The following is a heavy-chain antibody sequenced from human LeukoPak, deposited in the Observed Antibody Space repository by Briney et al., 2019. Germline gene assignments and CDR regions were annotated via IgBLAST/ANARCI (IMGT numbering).Heavy chain of an antibody. CDR2: IIPIFGTA. D-gene: IGHD4-17*01. J-gene: IGHJ3*02. CDR1: GGTFSRYA. CDR3: ARSTVTTGDAFDI. Sequence: SVKVSCKASGGTFSRYAISWVRQAPGQGLEWMGRIIPIFGTANHAQKFQGRVTITTDESTSTAYMELSSLRSEDTAVYYCARSTVTTGDAFDIWGQGTMVTVSS. V-gene: IGHV1-69*05.